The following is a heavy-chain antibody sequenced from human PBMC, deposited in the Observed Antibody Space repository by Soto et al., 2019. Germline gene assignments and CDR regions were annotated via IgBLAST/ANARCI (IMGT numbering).Heavy chain of an antibody. CDR2: ISSTTNYI. J-gene: IGHJ4*02. D-gene: IGHD3-22*01. CDR3: AKDGYDSSGDLYYFDH. Sequence: PGGSQRLCYAASGFKFTRYSMNRVRQAPGKGLEWVSSISSTTNYIYYGDSMKGRFTISRDNAKNSLYLEMNSLRAEDTAVYYCAKDGYDSSGDLYYFDHWGQGTPVTVSS. CDR1: GFKFTRYS. V-gene: IGHV3-21*06.